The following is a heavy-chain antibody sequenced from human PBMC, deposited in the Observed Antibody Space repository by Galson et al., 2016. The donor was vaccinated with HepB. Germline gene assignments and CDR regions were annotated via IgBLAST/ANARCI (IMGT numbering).Heavy chain of an antibody. J-gene: IGHJ4*02. Sequence: SETLSLTCIVSGASVSSAAYSWSWVRQPPGKTLEWIGYIYHSGSTKYNPSLQNRVTISVDTSTNQFSLKLSSVTAADTAVYYCVRGYDSGGYYSWGVFDYWGQGTLVTVSS. CDR3: VRGYDSGGYYSWGVFDY. CDR1: GASVSSAAYS. V-gene: IGHV4-61*08. CDR2: IYHSGST. D-gene: IGHD3-22*01.